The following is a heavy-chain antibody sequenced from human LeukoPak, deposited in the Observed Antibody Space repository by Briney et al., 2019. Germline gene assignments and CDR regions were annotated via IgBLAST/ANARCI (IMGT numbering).Heavy chain of an antibody. Sequence: GASVKVSCKASGYTFTSYAMNWVRQAPGQGLEWMGWINTNTGNPTYAQGFTGRFVFSLDTSVSTAYLQISSLKAEDTAVYYCARAPTGTWIQPVYYYYMDVWGKGTTVTVSS. J-gene: IGHJ6*03. CDR1: GYTFTSYA. CDR3: ARAPTGTWIQPVYYYYMDV. D-gene: IGHD5-18*01. CDR2: INTNTGNP. V-gene: IGHV7-4-1*02.